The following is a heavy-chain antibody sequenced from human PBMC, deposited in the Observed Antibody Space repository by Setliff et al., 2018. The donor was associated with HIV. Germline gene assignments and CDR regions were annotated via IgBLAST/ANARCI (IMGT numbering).Heavy chain of an antibody. J-gene: IGHJ4*02. CDR3: AQMSISASVYFDY. Sequence: SETLSLTCTVSGVSISHGDHYWAWIRQSPGKGLECIGNIYYTGDTYYHSSLESRVTISVDTSNNQFSLRLNSVTASDTAVYFCAQMSISASVYFDYWGQGTRGTVSA. CDR2: IYYTGDT. CDR1: GVSISHGDHY. V-gene: IGHV4-30-4*08. D-gene: IGHD2-21*01.